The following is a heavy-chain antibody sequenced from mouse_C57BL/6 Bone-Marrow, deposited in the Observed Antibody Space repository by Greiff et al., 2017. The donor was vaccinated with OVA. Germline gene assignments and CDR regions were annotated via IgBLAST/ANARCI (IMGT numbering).Heavy chain of an antibody. D-gene: IGHD2-5*01. CDR2: IYPRSGNT. CDR3: ARRRVNYYRNSYWYFDV. V-gene: IGHV1-81*01. J-gene: IGHJ1*03. CDR1: GYTFTSYG. Sequence: VQLQQSGAELARPGASVKLSCKASGYTFTSYGLSWVKQRTGQGLEWIGEIYPRSGNTYYNEQFKGKATLTADKSSSTAYMELRSLTSEDSAVYFCARRRVNYYRNSYWYFDVWGTGTTVTVSS.